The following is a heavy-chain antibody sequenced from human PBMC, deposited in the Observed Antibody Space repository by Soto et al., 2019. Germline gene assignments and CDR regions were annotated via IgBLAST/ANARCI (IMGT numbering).Heavy chain of an antibody. J-gene: IGHJ4*02. CDR3: ERTSDTYKSNDY. V-gene: IGHV4-31*01. D-gene: IGHD1-1*01. CDR1: GGSISSGGYS. Sequence: TLSLTCTVSGGSISSGGYSWSWIRQHPGEGLEWIGYIYNNGSTHYNPSLRSQITISLDTSKNQFSLNLSSVTAADTAVYYCERTSDTYKSNDYWGQGSLVTVSS. CDR2: IYNNGST.